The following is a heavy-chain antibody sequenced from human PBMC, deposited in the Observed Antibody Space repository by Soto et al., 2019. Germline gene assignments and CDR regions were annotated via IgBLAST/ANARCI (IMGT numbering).Heavy chain of an antibody. CDR3: AKSGGAAAGPFDY. CDR1: GFTFSSYA. V-gene: IGHV3-23*01. CDR2: ISGSCCST. D-gene: IGHD6-13*01. J-gene: IGHJ4*02. Sequence: GGSLRLSCAASGFTFSSYAMSWVRQAPGKGLEWVSAISGSCCSTYYADSVKGRFSISRDNSKNTLYLQMNSLRAEDTAVYYCAKSGGAAAGPFDYWGQGTLVTVSS.